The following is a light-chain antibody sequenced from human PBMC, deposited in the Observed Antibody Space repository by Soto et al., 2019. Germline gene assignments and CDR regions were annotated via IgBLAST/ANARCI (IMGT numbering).Light chain of an antibody. Sequence: DIVMTQSPDSLAVSLGERATINCKSSQNILYSSNNKNYLSWYQQKPGQRPKLLISWASTRESGVPDRFTGSGSGTDFTLTISTLQAEDVAVYYCQQYFSTPPYTFGQGTKLEIK. CDR1: QNILYSSNNKNY. J-gene: IGKJ2*01. V-gene: IGKV4-1*01. CDR3: QQYFSTPPYT. CDR2: WAS.